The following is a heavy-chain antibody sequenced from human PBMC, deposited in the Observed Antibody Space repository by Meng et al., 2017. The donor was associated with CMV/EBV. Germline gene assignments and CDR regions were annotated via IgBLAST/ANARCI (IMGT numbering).Heavy chain of an antibody. J-gene: IGHJ4*02. CDR1: GGSFSGYY. Sequence: RLGGAGMLKASATLSLTFAVDGGSFSGYYWSWIRQPPGKGLEWIGEINHSGSTNYNPSLTRRVTISVDTSKNQFSLKLSSVTAADTAVYYCARGVGATGKADYWGQGTLVTVSS. CDR2: INHSGST. CDR3: ARGVGATGKADY. D-gene: IGHD1-26*01. V-gene: IGHV4-34*01.